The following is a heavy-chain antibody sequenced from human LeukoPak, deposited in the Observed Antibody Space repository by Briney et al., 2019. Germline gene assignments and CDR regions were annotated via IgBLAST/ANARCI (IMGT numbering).Heavy chain of an antibody. V-gene: IGHV3-20*04. D-gene: IGHD2-15*01. CDR1: GFTFDDYG. J-gene: IGHJ5*02. CDR2: VNWNGDTI. CDR3: ARSPVAATLYHWFDP. Sequence: GGSLRLSCAASGFTFDDYGMSWVRQAPGKGLEWVSGVNWNGDTIGYADSVKGRFTITRDNAKNFLYLQMNSLRAEDTALYYCARSPVAATLYHWFDPWGQGTQVTVSS.